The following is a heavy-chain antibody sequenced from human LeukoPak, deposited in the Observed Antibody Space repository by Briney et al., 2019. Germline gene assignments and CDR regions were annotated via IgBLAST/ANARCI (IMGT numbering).Heavy chain of an antibody. V-gene: IGHV4-59*01. CDR2: IYYSGST. D-gene: IGHD2-15*01. CDR1: GGSFSGYY. Sequence: SETLSLTCAVYGGSFSGYYWSWIRQPPGKGLEWIGYIYYSGSTNYNPSLKSRVTISVDTSKNQFSLNLSSVTAADTAVYYCARAYCSGGSCYSSRGMFDPWGQGTLVTVSP. CDR3: ARAYCSGGSCYSSRGMFDP. J-gene: IGHJ5*02.